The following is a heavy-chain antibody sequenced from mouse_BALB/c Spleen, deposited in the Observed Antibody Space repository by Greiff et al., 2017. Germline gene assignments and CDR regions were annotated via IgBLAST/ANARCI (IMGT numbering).Heavy chain of an antibody. CDR2: IYPGDGDT. CDR1: GYTFTSYW. J-gene: IGHJ4*01. D-gene: IGHD2-3*01. V-gene: IGHV1-87*01. CDR3: ARWLLNYAMDY. Sequence: LQESGAELARPGASVKLSCKASGYTFTSYWMQWVKQRPGQGLEWIGAIYPGDGDTRYTQKFKGKATLTADKSSSTAYMQLSSLASEDSAVYYCARWLLNYAMDYWGQGTSVTVSS.